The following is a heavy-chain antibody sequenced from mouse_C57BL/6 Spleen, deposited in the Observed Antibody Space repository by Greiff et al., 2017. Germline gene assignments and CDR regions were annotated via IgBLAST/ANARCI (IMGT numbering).Heavy chain of an antibody. V-gene: IGHV2-5*01. D-gene: IGHD1-1*01. J-gene: IGHJ1*03. Sequence: VQLQESGPGLVQPSQRLTITCTVSGFTLTSYGVHWVRQSPGKGLEWLGVIWRGGSTDDNAAFMSRLSITKDNAKSQVIFKRNSLQADDTAIYYGAKRRDYDGRSSYWYFDVWGTGTTVTVSS. CDR2: IWRGGST. CDR3: AKRRDYDGRSSYWYFDV. CDR1: GFTLTSYG.